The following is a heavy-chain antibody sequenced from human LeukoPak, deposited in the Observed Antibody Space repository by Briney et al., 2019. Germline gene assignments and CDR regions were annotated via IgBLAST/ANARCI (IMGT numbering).Heavy chain of an antibody. Sequence: PGGSLRLSCAASGFIFSNYWMSWVRQAPGKGLEWVANIKEDGSDKYYVDSVKGRFTISRDNAKKSLYLQMNSLRAEDTAVYYCARVTVRYFDWLPRSHNWFDPWGQGTLVTVSS. J-gene: IGHJ5*02. CDR3: ARVTVRYFDWLPRSHNWFDP. CDR1: GFIFSNYW. CDR2: IKEDGSDK. D-gene: IGHD3-9*01. V-gene: IGHV3-7*01.